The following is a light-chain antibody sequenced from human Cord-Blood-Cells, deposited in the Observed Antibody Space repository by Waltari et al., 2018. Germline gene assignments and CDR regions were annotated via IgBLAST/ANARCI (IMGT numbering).Light chain of an antibody. J-gene: IGLJ2*01. CDR1: ALPKQY. Sequence: SYELTPPPSVSVSPGQTARITCSGDALPKQYAYWYQQKPGQAPVLVIYKDSERPSGHPERFSGSSSGTKVTLTISGVQAEDEADYYCQSADSSGTYVVFGGGTKLTVL. CDR3: QSADSSGTYVV. V-gene: IGLV3-25*03. CDR2: KDS.